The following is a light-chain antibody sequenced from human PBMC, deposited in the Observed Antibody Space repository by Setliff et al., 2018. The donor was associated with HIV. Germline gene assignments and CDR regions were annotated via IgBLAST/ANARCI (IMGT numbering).Light chain of an antibody. CDR3: SSYTSSSTWV. V-gene: IGLV2-14*03. CDR1: SSDVGGLNY. CDR2: DVI. J-gene: IGLJ3*02. Sequence: QSALTQPASVSESPGQWITISCTGTSSDVGGLNYVSWYQQQPGKAPQLLIYDVITRPSGVSDRFSASKSGNTASLTISGLQADDEADYYCSSYTSSSTWVFGGGTKVTVL.